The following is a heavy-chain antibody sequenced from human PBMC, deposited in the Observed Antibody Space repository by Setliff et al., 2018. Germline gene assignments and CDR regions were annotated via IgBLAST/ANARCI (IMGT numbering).Heavy chain of an antibody. D-gene: IGHD2-21*01. V-gene: IGHV1-69*13. CDR2: IIPIFGTA. CDR1: GGTFSSYA. Sequence: SVKVSCKASGGTFSSYAISWVRQAPGQGLEWMGGIIPIFGTANYAQKFQGRVTITADESTSTAYMELSSLRSEDTAVYYCARVPLMIAIRHAFDSWGQGTRVTVAS. CDR3: ARVPLMIAIRHAFDS. J-gene: IGHJ3*02.